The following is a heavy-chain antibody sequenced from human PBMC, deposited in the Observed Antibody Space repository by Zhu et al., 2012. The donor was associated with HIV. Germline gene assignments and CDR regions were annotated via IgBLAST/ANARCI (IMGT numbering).Heavy chain of an antibody. D-gene: IGHD3-9*01. J-gene: IGHJ6*03. Sequence: QVQLQESGPGLVKPSDTLSLTCAVSGYSISSSNWWGWIRQPPGKGLEWIAYMSYSGSTYYNVSLKSRVTMSVDTSKNQFSLKLRSVTAVDTAVYYCAGIREDILTGYYYYYMDVWGKGTTVTVSS. CDR1: GYSISSSNW. CDR3: AGIREDILTGYYYYYMDV. CDR2: MSYSGST. V-gene: IGHV4-28*01.